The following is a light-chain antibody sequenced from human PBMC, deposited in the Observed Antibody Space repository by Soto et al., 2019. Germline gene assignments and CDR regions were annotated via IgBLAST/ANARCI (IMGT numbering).Light chain of an antibody. J-gene: IGKJ1*01. Sequence: EIVLTQSPCTLSLSPGERATLSCRASQSVSSSYLAWYQQKPGQAPRLLIYGASSRATGIPDRFSGSGSGTDFTLTISRLEPEDFAVYYCHHYGSSMWTFGQGTKVDIK. CDR1: QSVSSSY. CDR2: GAS. V-gene: IGKV3-20*01. CDR3: HHYGSSMWT.